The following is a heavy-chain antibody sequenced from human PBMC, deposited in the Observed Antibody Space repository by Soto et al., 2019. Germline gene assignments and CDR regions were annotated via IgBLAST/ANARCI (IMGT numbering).Heavy chain of an antibody. V-gene: IGHV3-23*01. Sequence: EVQLLESGGGLVQPGGSLRLSCAASGFTVGSYAMSWVRQAPGKGLEWVSLISGTGDSSEYANSVKGRFTISRDYSKTTVVVEMNSMRAEDTAVYFCAKDHGNYGSGSFSHWGQGTLVTVSS. J-gene: IGHJ4*02. D-gene: IGHD3-10*01. CDR2: ISGTGDSS. CDR1: GFTVGSYA. CDR3: AKDHGNYGSGSFSH.